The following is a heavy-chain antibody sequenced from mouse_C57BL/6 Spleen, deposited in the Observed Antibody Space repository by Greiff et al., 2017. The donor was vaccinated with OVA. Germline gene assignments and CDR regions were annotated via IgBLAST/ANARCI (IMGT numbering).Heavy chain of an antibody. V-gene: IGHV1-69*01. CDR3: ARFTTVVGGYFDV. J-gene: IGHJ1*03. CDR1: GYTFTSYW. D-gene: IGHD1-1*01. Sequence: QVQLQQPGAELVMPGASVKLSCKASGYTFTSYWTHWVKQRPGQGLEWIGEIDPSDSYTNYNQKFKGKSTLTVDKSSSTAYMQLSSLTSEDSAVDDCARFTTVVGGYFDVWGTGTTVTVSS. CDR2: IDPSDSYT.